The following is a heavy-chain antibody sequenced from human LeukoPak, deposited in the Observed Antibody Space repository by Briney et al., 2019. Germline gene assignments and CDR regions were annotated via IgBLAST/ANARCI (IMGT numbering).Heavy chain of an antibody. Sequence: GGSLRLSCAASGFTFSSSTMTWVRQSPGKGLEWVSSISSSSTYIYYADSVKGRFIISRDNAKNSLYLQMNSLRAEDTAVFYCARDFLNAIDIWGQGTMVTVSS. CDR2: ISSSSTYI. CDR1: GFTFSSST. D-gene: IGHD2/OR15-2a*01. J-gene: IGHJ3*02. V-gene: IGHV3-21*01. CDR3: ARDFLNAIDI.